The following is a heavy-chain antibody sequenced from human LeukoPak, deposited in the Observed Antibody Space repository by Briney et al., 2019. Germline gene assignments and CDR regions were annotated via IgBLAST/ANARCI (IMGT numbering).Heavy chain of an antibody. D-gene: IGHD6-13*01. Sequence: RASVTVSCTASGYTFTSYFMHWVRPAPGQGLEWMGIINPSGGSTSYAQKFQGRVTMTRDTSTSTVYMELSSLRSEDTAVYYCARQGSSWFDYWGQGTLVTVSS. J-gene: IGHJ4*02. CDR2: INPSGGST. CDR1: GYTFTSYF. CDR3: ARQGSSWFDY. V-gene: IGHV1-46*01.